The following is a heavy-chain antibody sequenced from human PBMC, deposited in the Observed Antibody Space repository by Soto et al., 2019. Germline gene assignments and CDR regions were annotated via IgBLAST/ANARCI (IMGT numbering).Heavy chain of an antibody. CDR3: AGGAQKRQQPTN. CDR1: GYTFTSYD. Sequence: QVQLVQSGAEVKKPGASVKVSCKASGYTFTSYDINWVRQATGQGLEWMGWMNPNSGNTGYAQKFQGRVTMNRNTSISTGYMELSSLRSEDTAVYYCAGGAQKRQQPTNWGQGTLVTVSS. D-gene: IGHD6-13*01. CDR2: MNPNSGNT. J-gene: IGHJ4*02. V-gene: IGHV1-8*01.